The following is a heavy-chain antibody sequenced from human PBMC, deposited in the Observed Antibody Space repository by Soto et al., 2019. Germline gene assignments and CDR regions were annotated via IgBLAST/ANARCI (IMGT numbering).Heavy chain of an antibody. V-gene: IGHV4-59*01. CDR2: IYYSGST. CDR3: ARDGRTVTTEYNYYYMDV. D-gene: IGHD4-17*01. CDR1: GGSISSYY. Sequence: SETLSLTCTVSGGSISSYYWSWIRQPPGKGLELICYIYYSGSTNYNPSLKSRVTISVDTSKNQSSLKLSFVTAADTALYYCARDGRTVTTEYNYYYMDVWGKGTTVTVSS. J-gene: IGHJ6*03.